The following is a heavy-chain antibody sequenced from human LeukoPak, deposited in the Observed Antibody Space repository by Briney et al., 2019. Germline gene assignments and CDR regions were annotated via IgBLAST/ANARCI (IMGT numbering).Heavy chain of an antibody. CDR2: IRAKIHDGTT. J-gene: IGHJ4*02. V-gene: IGHV3-49*04. CDR1: GFIFGDYN. D-gene: IGHD3-10*01. CDR3: SRGQKDPYGPKFDY. Sequence: PGQSLRLSCTTSGFIFGDYNMNWVRQAPGKGMEWVGYIRAKIHDGTTDFAASVKGRFTISRDDSKSIAYLQMTSLKSEDTAVYYCSRGQKDPYGPKFDYWGQGTLVTVSS.